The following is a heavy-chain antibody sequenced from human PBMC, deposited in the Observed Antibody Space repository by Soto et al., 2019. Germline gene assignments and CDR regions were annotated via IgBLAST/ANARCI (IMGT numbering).Heavy chain of an antibody. V-gene: IGHV4-34*01. CDR1: GGTFSGYY. CDR2: INHSGST. J-gene: IGHJ6*03. D-gene: IGHD2-8*01. Sequence: SETLSLTCAVDGGTFSGYYWSWIRQPPGKGLEWIGEINHSGSTNYTPSLKSRVTISVDTSKNQFSLGLNSVTAADTAVYYCARDGYYYYLDVWGKGTTVTVSS. CDR3: ARDGYYYYLDV.